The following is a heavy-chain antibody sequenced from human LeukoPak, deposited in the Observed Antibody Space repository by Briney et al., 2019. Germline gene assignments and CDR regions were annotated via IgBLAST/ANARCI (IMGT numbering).Heavy chain of an antibody. Sequence: GGSLRLSCAASGFTFSSYGMHWVRQAPGKGLEWVAFIRYDGSNKYYADSVKGRFTISRDNSKNTLYLQMNSLRAEDTAVYYCAKDEELSYYDSTGYFNWGQGTLVTVSS. CDR3: AKDEELSYYDSTGYFN. D-gene: IGHD3-22*01. CDR1: GFTFSSYG. CDR2: IRYDGSNK. J-gene: IGHJ4*02. V-gene: IGHV3-30*02.